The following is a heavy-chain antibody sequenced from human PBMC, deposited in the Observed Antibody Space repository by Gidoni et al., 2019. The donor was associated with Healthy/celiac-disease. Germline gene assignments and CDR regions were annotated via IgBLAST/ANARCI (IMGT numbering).Heavy chain of an antibody. V-gene: IGHV4-34*01. Sequence: QVQLQQWGAGLLKPSETLSLTCAVYGGSFSGYYWSGIRQPPGKGLEWIGESNHSGSTNYNPSLKSRVTISVDTSKNQFSLKLSSVTAADTAVYYCAREIAAAGTRVAGMDVWGQGTTVTVSS. J-gene: IGHJ6*02. CDR2: SNHSGST. CDR1: GGSFSGYY. CDR3: AREIAAAGTRVAGMDV. D-gene: IGHD6-13*01.